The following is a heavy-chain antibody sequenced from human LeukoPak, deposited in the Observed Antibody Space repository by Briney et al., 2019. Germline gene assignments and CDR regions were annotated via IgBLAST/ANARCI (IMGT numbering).Heavy chain of an antibody. Sequence: SETLSLTCTVSGGSISSYYWSWIRQPPGGGREWIGYIYYSGSTNYNPSLKSRVTISVDTSKNQFSLKLSSVTAADTAVYYCAREADDAFDIWGQGTMVTVSS. CDR1: GGSISSYY. V-gene: IGHV4-59*01. CDR3: AREADDAFDI. J-gene: IGHJ3*02. CDR2: IYYSGST.